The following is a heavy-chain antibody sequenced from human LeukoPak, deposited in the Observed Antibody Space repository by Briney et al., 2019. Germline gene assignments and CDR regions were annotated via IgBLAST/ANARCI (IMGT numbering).Heavy chain of an antibody. Sequence: GGSLRLSCAASGFTFSSYWMHWVRQAPGKGLVWVSRINSDGSSTSYADSVKGRFTISRDNAKNTLYLQMNSLRAEDTAVYYCAREVNYDILTGSNWGQGTLVTVSS. D-gene: IGHD3-9*01. V-gene: IGHV3-74*01. CDR2: INSDGSST. CDR3: AREVNYDILTGSN. J-gene: IGHJ4*02. CDR1: GFTFSSYW.